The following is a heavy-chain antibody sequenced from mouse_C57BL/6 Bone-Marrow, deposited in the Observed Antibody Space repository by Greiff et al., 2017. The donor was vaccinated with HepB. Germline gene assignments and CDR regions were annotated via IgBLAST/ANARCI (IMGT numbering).Heavy chain of an antibody. D-gene: IGHD2-2*01. J-gene: IGHJ3*01. V-gene: IGHV1-50*01. CDR2: IDPSDSYT. Sequence: QVQLQQPGAELVKPGASVKLSCKASGYTFTSYWMQWVKQRPGQGLEWIGEIDPSDSYTNYNQKFKGKATLTVDTSSSTAYMQLSSLTSEDSAVYYCAIRRWLRQAYWGQGTLVTVSA. CDR1: GYTFTSYW. CDR3: AIRRWLRQAY.